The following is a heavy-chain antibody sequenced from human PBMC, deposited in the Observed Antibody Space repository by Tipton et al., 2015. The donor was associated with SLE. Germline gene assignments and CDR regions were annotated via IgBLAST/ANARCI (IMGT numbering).Heavy chain of an antibody. V-gene: IGHV4-31*03. Sequence: TLSLTCNVSGASISSGGSCWNWIRPRPGKGLEWIGYIHHSGTTYYNPSLKSRVTISRDTSQNQFSLKANSVTAADTAVYYCARGERKVRLTDYWGQGTLVTVSS. CDR1: GASISSGGSC. CDR2: IHHSGTT. CDR3: ARGERKVRLTDY. D-gene: IGHD1-14*01. J-gene: IGHJ4*02.